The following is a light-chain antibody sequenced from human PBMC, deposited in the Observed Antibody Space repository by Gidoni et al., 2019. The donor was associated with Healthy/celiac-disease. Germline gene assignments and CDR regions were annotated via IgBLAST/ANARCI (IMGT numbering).Light chain of an antibody. J-gene: IGLJ3*02. Sequence: QSVLTQPPSASGTPGQRVTISCSGSSSNIGSNTVNWYQQLPGTAPKLLIYSNKQRPSGVPDRFSGSKSGTSASLAISGLQSEDEADYYCAAWDDSLNGQVFGGGTKLTV. CDR2: SNK. V-gene: IGLV1-44*01. CDR3: AAWDDSLNGQV. CDR1: SSNIGSNT.